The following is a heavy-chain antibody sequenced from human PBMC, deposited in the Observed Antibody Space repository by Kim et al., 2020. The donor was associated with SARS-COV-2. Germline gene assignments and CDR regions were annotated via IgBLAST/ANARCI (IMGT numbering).Heavy chain of an antibody. V-gene: IGHV4-59*08. CDR3: ARHFDSSPYYYYYMDV. D-gene: IGHD6-13*01. Sequence: PSLKIRVTISVDTSKNQFSLKLSSVPAADTAVYYCARHFDSSPYYYYYMDVWGKGTTVTVSS. J-gene: IGHJ6*03.